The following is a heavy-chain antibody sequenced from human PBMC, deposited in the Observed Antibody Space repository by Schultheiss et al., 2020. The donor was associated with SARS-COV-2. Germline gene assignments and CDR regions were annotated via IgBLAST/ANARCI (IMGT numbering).Heavy chain of an antibody. V-gene: IGHV1-24*01. J-gene: IGHJ4*02. CDR1: GYTFTSYG. Sequence: ASVKVSCKASGYTFTSYGISWVRQAPGQGLEWMGGFDPEDGETIYAQKFQGRVTMTEDTSTDTAYMELSSLRSEDTAVYYCATADSSGYYYNDYWGQGTLVTVSS. CDR3: ATADSSGYYYNDY. D-gene: IGHD3-22*01. CDR2: FDPEDGET.